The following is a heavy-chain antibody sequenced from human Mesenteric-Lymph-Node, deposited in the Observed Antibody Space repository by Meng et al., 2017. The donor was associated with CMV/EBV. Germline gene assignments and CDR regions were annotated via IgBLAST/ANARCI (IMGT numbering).Heavy chain of an antibody. CDR1: GGSISSTSYY. CDR3: CSVGFDFWSSYGRYYYGMDV. D-gene: IGHD3-3*01. J-gene: IGHJ6*02. Sequence: SETLSLTCTVSGGSISSTSYYWGWIRQPPGKGLEWSGSIYYDGSTYYNPSLRSRVTISIDTFRNQFSLNLSSVTAADTAVYYCCSVGFDFWSSYGRYYYGMDVWGQGTTVTVSS. CDR2: IYYDGST. V-gene: IGHV4-39*07.